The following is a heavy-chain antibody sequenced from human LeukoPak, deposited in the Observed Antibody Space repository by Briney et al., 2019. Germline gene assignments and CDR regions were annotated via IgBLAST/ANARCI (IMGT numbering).Heavy chain of an antibody. V-gene: IGHV4-39*07. D-gene: IGHD5-18*01. J-gene: IGHJ4*02. CDR1: GGSISSYY. CDR3: ARVADVDTAMASDY. CDR2: IYYSGST. Sequence: SETLSLTCTVSGGSISSYYWSWIRQPPGKGLEWIGSIYYSGSTYYNPSLKSRVTISVDTSKNQFSLKLSSVTAADTAVYYCARVADVDTAMASDYWGQGTLVTVSS.